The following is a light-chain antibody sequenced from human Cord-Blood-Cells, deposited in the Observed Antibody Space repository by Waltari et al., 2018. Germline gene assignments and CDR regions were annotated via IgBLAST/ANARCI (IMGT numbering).Light chain of an antibody. CDR1: QGISSY. Sequence: AIRMTQSPSSFSASTGDRVTITCRASQGISSYLAWYQQKPGKAPKLLIYAASTLQSGVPSRCSGSGSGTDFTLTISGLQSEDFATYYCQQYYSYPLTFGGGTKVEIK. J-gene: IGKJ4*01. V-gene: IGKV1-8*01. CDR3: QQYYSYPLT. CDR2: AAS.